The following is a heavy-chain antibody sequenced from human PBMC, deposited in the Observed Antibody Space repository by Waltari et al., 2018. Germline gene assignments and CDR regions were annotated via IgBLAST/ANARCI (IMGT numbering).Heavy chain of an antibody. CDR2: IYHSGST. CDR3: ARDFKVARNWFDP. D-gene: IGHD2-15*01. J-gene: IGHJ5*02. CDR1: GYSISSGYY. V-gene: IGHV4-38-2*02. Sequence: QVQLQESGPGLVKPSETLSLTCTVSGYSISSGYYWGWIRQPPGKGLEWIGSIYHSGSTYYNPSLKSRVTISVDTSKNQFSLKLSSVTAADTAVYYCARDFKVARNWFDPWGQGTLVTVSS.